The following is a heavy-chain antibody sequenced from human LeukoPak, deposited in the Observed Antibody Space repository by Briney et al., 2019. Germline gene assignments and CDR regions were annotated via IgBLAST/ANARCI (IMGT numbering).Heavy chain of an antibody. V-gene: IGHV3-23*01. CDR1: GGSVSSGSYY. J-gene: IGHJ4*02. CDR3: AKDAYCSSTSCYAR. D-gene: IGHD2-2*01. Sequence: PSETLSLTCTVSGGSVSSGSYYWSWVRQAPGKGLEWVSAISGSGGSTYYADSVKGRFTISRDNSKNTLYLQMNSLRAEDTAVYYCAKDAYCSSTSCYARWGQGTLVTVSS. CDR2: ISGSGGST.